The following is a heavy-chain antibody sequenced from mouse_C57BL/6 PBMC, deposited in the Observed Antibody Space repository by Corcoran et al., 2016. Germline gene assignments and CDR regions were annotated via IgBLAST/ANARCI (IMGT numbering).Heavy chain of an antibody. Sequence: EVQLQQSGAELVRPGASVKLSCTASGFNIKDYYMHWVKQRPEQGLEWIGRIDPEDGDTEYAPKFQGKATMTADTSSNTAYLQLSSLTSEDTAVYYCTTGHYYGSSYGFAYWGQGTLVTVSA. J-gene: IGHJ3*01. CDR2: IDPEDGDT. D-gene: IGHD1-1*01. CDR3: TTGHYYGSSYGFAY. CDR1: GFNIKDYY. V-gene: IGHV14-1*01.